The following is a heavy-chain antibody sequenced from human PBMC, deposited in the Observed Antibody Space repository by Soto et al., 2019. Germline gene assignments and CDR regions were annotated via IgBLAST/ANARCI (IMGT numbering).Heavy chain of an antibody. CDR3: TSARSSMERGGFVEY. CDR1: KFFISNYW. CDR2: INQDGSLR. D-gene: IGHD3-10*01. J-gene: IGHJ4*02. V-gene: IGHV3-7*03. Sequence: EVLLEESGGGLVQPGGSLRLSCTGSKFFISNYWMSWVRQAPGKGLEWVANINQDGSLRNYVDSVKGRFTISRDNGKNSLYLQINSLRADDTAVYYCTSARSSMERGGFVEYWGQVTLVTVSS.